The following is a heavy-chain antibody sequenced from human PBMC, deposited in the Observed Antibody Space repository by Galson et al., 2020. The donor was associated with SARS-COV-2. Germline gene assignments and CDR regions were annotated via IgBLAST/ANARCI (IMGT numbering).Heavy chain of an antibody. Sequence: GESLKISCVGSGFTFSSYGMHWVRQAPGKGLEWVAFIRYDGNYKNYGDSVTGRLTISRDNSKNTLYLQMNSLRAEDTAVYYCAKDLIVGATSLFDYWGQGTLVTVSS. CDR3: AKDLIVGATSLFDY. CDR2: IRYDGNYK. CDR1: GFTFSSYG. D-gene: IGHD1-26*01. J-gene: IGHJ4*02. V-gene: IGHV3-30*02.